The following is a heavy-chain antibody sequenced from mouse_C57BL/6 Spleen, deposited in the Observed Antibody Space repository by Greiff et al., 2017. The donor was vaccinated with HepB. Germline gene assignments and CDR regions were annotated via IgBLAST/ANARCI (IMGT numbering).Heavy chain of an antibody. CDR2: IYPGNSDT. CDR1: GYTFTSYW. D-gene: IGHD1-1*01. V-gene: IGHV1-5*01. CDR3: TGTTVEDWYFDV. Sequence: QSGTVLARPGASVKMSCKTSGYTFTSYWMHWVKQRPGQGLEWIGAIYPGNSDTSYDQKFKGKAKLTAVTSASTAYMELSSLTNEDSAVYYCTGTTVEDWYFDVWGTGTTVTVSS. J-gene: IGHJ1*03.